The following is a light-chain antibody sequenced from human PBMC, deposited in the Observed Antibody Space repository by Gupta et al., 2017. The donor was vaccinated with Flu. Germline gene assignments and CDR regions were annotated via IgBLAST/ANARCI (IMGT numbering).Light chain of an antibody. V-gene: IGLV1-44*01. CDR1: TSNIENNF. J-gene: IGLJ3*02. CDR3: AAWDDSLHVV. Sequence: QSVLTQSPSASATPGQTVIISCSGSTSNIENNFVNWYRQFPDSAPQLLIYTNNQRPSGVPDRFSGSKSGSSASLTISGLKPDDAADYYCAAWDDSLHVVFGGGTRLTVL. CDR2: TNN.